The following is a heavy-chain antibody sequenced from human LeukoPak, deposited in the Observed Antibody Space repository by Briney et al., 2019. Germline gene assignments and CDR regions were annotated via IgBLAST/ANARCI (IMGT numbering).Heavy chain of an antibody. J-gene: IGHJ4*02. CDR2: ISYDGSNK. CDR1: GFTFSDYS. CDR3: VRNPTYYGSGPGYFDY. D-gene: IGHD3-10*01. V-gene: IGHV3-30*19. Sequence: GGSLRLSCAASGFTFSDYSMHWVRQAPGKGLEWVAVISYDGSNKYYADSVKGRFTISRDNSKNTLYLQMNSLRAEDTAVYYCVRNPTYYGSGPGYFDYWGQGNLVTVSS.